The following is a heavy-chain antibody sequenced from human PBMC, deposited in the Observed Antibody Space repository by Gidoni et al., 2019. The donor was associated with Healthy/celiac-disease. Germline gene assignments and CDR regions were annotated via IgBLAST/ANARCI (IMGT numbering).Heavy chain of an antibody. J-gene: IGHJ4*02. Sequence: QVQLQQWGAGRLTPSETPSLTCAVYGGSFSGYYWSGIRQPPGKGLEWMGEINHSGSTNSNPSLKSRVTISVDTSKNQFSLKLSSVTAADTAVYYCARADENDYGDYSHPVDYWGQGTLVTVSS. CDR3: ARADENDYGDYSHPVDY. CDR1: GGSFSGYY. D-gene: IGHD4-17*01. CDR2: INHSGST. V-gene: IGHV4-34*01.